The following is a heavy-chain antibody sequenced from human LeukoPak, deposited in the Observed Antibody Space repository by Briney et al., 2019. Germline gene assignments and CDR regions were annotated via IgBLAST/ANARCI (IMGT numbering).Heavy chain of an antibody. J-gene: IGHJ4*02. D-gene: IGHD6-13*01. CDR1: GFTVSSNY. Sequence: GGSLRLSCAASGFTVSSNYMSWVRQAPGKGLEWVSVIYSGGSTYYADSVKGRFTISRDNSKNTLYLQMNSLRAEDTAVYYCARDPVAAAGTIGVDYWGQGTLVTVSS. CDR3: ARDPVAAAGTIGVDY. V-gene: IGHV3-66*01. CDR2: IYSGGST.